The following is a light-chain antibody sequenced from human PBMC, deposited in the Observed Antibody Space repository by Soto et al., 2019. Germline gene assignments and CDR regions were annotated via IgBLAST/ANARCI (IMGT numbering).Light chain of an antibody. CDR1: QGIGKD. CDR3: QQYNSYSLT. J-gene: IGKJ1*01. V-gene: IGKV1-17*01. Sequence: IQMTQSPSSLSASVGDRVTITCRASQGIGKDLGWYQQKPGKAPRRLIYAASSLRSGVPSRFSGSGSGTEFTLTISSLQPDDFATYYCQQYNSYSLTFGQGTKVDIK. CDR2: AAS.